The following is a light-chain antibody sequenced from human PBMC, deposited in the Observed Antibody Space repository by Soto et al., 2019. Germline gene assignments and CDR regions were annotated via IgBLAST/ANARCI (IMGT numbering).Light chain of an antibody. CDR1: KRITNNV. Sequence: EIVLTQSPGALSLSPGERATLSCRASKRITNNVLAWFQQKPGLAPRLLIHGASTRASGVPGRFSGGGSGTDFVITISRLEPEDCAVYYCQQYGRSPFTFGQGTKLQIK. V-gene: IGKV3-20*01. J-gene: IGKJ2*01. CDR2: GAS. CDR3: QQYGRSPFT.